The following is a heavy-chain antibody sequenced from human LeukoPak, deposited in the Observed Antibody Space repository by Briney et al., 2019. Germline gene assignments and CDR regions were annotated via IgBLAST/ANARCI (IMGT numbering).Heavy chain of an antibody. CDR3: AAGYYDILTGFYFDY. CDR2: IYHSGST. CDR1: GGSISSGDYS. D-gene: IGHD3-9*01. Sequence: SQTLSLTCAVSGGSISSGDYSWSWIRQPPGKGLEWIGYIYHSGSTYYNPSLKSRVTISVDTSKNQSSLKLSSVTAADTAVYYCAAGYYDILTGFYFDYWGQGTLVTVSS. V-gene: IGHV4-30-2*01. J-gene: IGHJ4*02.